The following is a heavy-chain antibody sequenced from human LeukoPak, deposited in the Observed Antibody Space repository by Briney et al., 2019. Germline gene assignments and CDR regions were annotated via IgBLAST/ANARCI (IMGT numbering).Heavy chain of an antibody. J-gene: IGHJ4*02. CDR1: GYSFKSYW. CDR3: VSRVLSGYFHHFDY. CDR2: IYPGDSDT. Sequence: GESLKISFHGPGYSFKSYWLGWVRQMSGKGLEWMGIIYPGDSDTRYSPSFQGQVTISPDKSISAAYLRWSSLKASDTAMYYRVSRVLSGYFHHFDYWGQGTLVTVSS. D-gene: IGHD3-3*01. V-gene: IGHV5-51*01.